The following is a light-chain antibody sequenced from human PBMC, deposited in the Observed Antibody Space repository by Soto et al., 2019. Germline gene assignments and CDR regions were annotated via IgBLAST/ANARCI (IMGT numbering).Light chain of an antibody. CDR3: QHYNSYTEA. CDR2: KAS. Sequence: DIQMTQSPSTLSGSVGDRVTITCRASQTISSWLAWYQQKPGKAPKLLIYKASTLKSGVPSRFSGSGSGTEFTLTISSLQHDDFATYYRQHYNSYTEAFGQGTKVDI. V-gene: IGKV1-5*03. CDR1: QTISSW. J-gene: IGKJ1*01.